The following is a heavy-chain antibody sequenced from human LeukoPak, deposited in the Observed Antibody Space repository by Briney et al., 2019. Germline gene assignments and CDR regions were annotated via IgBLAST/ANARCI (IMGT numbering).Heavy chain of an antibody. CDR1: GFTFSNYA. J-gene: IGHJ6*02. V-gene: IGHV3-48*01. Sequence: GGSLRLSCATSGFTFSNYAMSWVRQAPGKGLEWVSYISNSGSSIYYADSVKGRFTISRDNAKNSLYLQMNSLRAEDTAVYYCARGSYGMDVWGQGTTVTVSS. CDR3: ARGSYGMDV. CDR2: ISNSGSSI.